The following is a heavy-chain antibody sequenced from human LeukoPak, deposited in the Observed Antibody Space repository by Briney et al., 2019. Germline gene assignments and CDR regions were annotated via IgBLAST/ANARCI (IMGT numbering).Heavy chain of an antibody. CDR1: GVSISSSNSY. V-gene: IGHV4-39*07. J-gene: IGHJ6*03. D-gene: IGHD4-17*01. CDR3: ARDLGGDYVYYYYYMDV. Sequence: PSETLSLTCTVSGVSISSSNSYWGWIRQPPGKGLEWIGSIYYSGNTYYNASLKSRVTISVDTSKNQFSLKLSSVTAADTAVYYCARDLGGDYVYYYYYMDVWGKGTTVTVSS. CDR2: IYYSGNT.